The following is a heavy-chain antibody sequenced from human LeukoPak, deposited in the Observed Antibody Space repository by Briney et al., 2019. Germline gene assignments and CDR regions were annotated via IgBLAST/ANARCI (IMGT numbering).Heavy chain of an antibody. CDR1: GGTFSSYA. V-gene: IGHV1-69*13. CDR3: AAVPAARTRNLYYMDV. J-gene: IGHJ6*03. D-gene: IGHD2-2*01. Sequence: EASVKVSCKASGGTFSSYAISWVRQAPGQGLEWMGGIIPIFGTANYAQKFQGRVTITADESTSTAYMELSSLRSEDTAVYYCAAVPAARTRNLYYMDVWGKGTTVTVSS. CDR2: IIPIFGTA.